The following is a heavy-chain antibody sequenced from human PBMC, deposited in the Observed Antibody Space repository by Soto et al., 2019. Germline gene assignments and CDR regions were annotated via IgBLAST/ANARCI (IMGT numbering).Heavy chain of an antibody. V-gene: IGHV3-11*01. D-gene: IGHD3-3*01. J-gene: IGHJ4*02. CDR1: GYTFSDYY. Sequence: QVQLVESGGDLVKPGGSVRLACAASGYTFSDYYMSWIRQAPGKGLEWISYIDTGCTKIYYADSVKRRFTITRDNAKNSLYLEMNSLRAEDTAVYYCASHSDMWSGYLSPVDYWGQGTLVTVSS. CDR3: ASHSDMWSGYLSPVDY. CDR2: IDTGCTKI.